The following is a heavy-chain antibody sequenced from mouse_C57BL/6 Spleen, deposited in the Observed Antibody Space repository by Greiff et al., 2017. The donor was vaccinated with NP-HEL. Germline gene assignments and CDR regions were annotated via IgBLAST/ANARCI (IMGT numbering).Heavy chain of an antibody. Sequence: VQLQQSGAELVRPGASVKLSCTASGFNIKDDYMHWVKQRPEQGLEWIGWIDPENGDTEYASKFQGKATITADTSSNTAYLQLSSLTSEDTAVYYCSYGSSYGYFDVWGTGTTVTVSS. CDR1: GFNIKDDY. D-gene: IGHD1-1*01. J-gene: IGHJ1*03. CDR2: IDPENGDT. CDR3: SYGSSYGYFDV. V-gene: IGHV14-4*01.